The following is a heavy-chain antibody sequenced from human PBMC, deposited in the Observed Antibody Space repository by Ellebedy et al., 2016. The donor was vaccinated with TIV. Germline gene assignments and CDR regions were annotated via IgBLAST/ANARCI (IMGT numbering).Heavy chain of an antibody. CDR2: ISGYNGNT. D-gene: IGHD5-18*01. Sequence: ASVKVSXXASGYTFTSYGISWVRQAPEQGLEWMGWISGYNGNTNYAQKLQGRVSMTTDTSTSTAYMELRSLRSDDTAVYYCARDRASVDTAMATPRVMDVWGQGTTVTVS. J-gene: IGHJ6*02. CDR1: GYTFTSYG. CDR3: ARDRASVDTAMATPRVMDV. V-gene: IGHV1-18*04.